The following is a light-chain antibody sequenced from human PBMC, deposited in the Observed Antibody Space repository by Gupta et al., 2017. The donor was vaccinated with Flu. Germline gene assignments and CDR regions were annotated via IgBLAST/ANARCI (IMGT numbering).Light chain of an antibody. CDR3: QQYDTYSAT. Sequence: GARVSITCRASQSIRNWLAWYQQKPGKAPSLLIYMASTLESGVPARFSGSGSGTEFTLTISNLQPDDFATYYCQQYDTYSATFGQGTRLEIK. CDR2: MAS. V-gene: IGKV1-5*03. CDR1: QSIRNW. J-gene: IGKJ2*01.